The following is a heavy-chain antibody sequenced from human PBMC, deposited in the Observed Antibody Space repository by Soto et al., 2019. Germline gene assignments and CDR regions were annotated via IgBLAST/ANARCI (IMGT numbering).Heavy chain of an antibody. Sequence: PSETLSLTCSVSGGSLGNYYWSWIRQSPGMGLEWIGYIHYSGTTSYNPSLARRVTMSVDTAEDKFSLHLASVTAADTAVYFCARGVGKKWELHDYWGPGILVTVSS. CDR2: IHYSGTT. V-gene: IGHV4-59*01. D-gene: IGHD1-26*01. J-gene: IGHJ4*02. CDR1: GGSLGNYY. CDR3: ARGVGKKWELHDY.